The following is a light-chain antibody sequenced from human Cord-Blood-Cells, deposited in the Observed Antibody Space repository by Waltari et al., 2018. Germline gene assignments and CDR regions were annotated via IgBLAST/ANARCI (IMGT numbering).Light chain of an antibody. CDR3: QQYGSSPPYT. Sequence: EIVLTQSPGTLSLSPGERATLSCRASHSCSSSYLAWYQQKPGQAPRLLIYGASSRATGIPDRFSGSGSGTDFTLTISRLEPEDFAVYYCQQYGSSPPYTFGQGTKLEIK. CDR1: HSCSSSY. CDR2: GAS. V-gene: IGKV3-20*01. J-gene: IGKJ2*01.